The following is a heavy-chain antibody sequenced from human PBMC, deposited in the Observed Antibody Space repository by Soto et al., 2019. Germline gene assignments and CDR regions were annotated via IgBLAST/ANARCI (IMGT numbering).Heavy chain of an antibody. CDR1: GFTVTEIY. CDR3: VREPRYCSGGSCSIMGDAFDI. J-gene: IGHJ3*02. CDR2: IYNEFT. D-gene: IGHD2-15*01. Sequence: EVQLVESGGGLVQPGGSLRLSCVASGFTVTEIYMNWVRQAPRKGLEWVSVIYNEFTDYADSVRGRFSISTDRSKNALYLQMNSLRAEDSAVYYCVREPRYCSGGSCSIMGDAFDIWGQETMVTVSS. V-gene: IGHV3-66*01.